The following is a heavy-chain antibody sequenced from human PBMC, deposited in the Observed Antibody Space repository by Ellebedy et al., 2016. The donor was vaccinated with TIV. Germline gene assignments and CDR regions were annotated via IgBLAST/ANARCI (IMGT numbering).Heavy chain of an antibody. D-gene: IGHD5-24*01. CDR3: AKSRDGHYHGRI. V-gene: IGHV3-74*01. J-gene: IGHJ4*02. CDR2: INSDGSST. Sequence: PGGSLRLSCTASGLTFRTYWLHCVRQAPGKGLVWVSRINSDGSSTRYADSGKGRLTISSDNSKNTLYLQMYSLGTEDTAVYYSAKSRDGHYHGRIWGQGAVVTVSS. CDR1: GLTFRTYW.